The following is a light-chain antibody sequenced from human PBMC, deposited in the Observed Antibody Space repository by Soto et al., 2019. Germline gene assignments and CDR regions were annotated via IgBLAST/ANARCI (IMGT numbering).Light chain of an antibody. Sequence: QSVLTQPASVSASPGQSITISCTGTSSDVGAYNFVSWYQQHPGKAPKLVIYEVTKRPSGVSNRFSGSKSGNTASLTISGLQAEDEADYYCSSYTMSSTLGLGGGTKVTVL. CDR1: SSDVGAYNF. V-gene: IGLV2-14*01. J-gene: IGLJ2*01. CDR3: SSYTMSSTLG. CDR2: EVT.